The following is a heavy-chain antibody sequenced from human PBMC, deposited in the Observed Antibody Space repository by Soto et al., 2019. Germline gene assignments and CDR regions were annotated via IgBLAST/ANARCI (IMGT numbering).Heavy chain of an antibody. V-gene: IGHV4-30-4*01. CDR1: GGSISSGDYY. Sequence: PSETLSLTCTVSGGSISSGDYYWSWIRQPPEXGLEXIGXIXXXXXNXXXPSLKSRVTISVDTSKNQFYLKLSSVTAADTAVYYCARGPLWFGELWGQGTIVTVSS. D-gene: IGHD3-10*01. CDR3: ARGPLWFGEL. CDR2: IXXXXXN. J-gene: IGHJ3*01.